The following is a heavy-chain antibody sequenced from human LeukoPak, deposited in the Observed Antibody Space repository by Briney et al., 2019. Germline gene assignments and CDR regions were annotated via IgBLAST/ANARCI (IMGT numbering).Heavy chain of an antibody. V-gene: IGHV4-34*01. D-gene: IGHD4-17*01. CDR3: ARGGDYGDGNWFDP. CDR1: GGSFSGYY. Sequence: SETLSLTCAVYGGSFSGYYWSWIRQPPGKGLEWIGEINHSGSTNYNPSLKSRVTISVDTSKNQFSLNMRSVTAADTAVYYCARGGDYGDGNWFDPWGQGTLVTVSS. J-gene: IGHJ5*02. CDR2: INHSGST.